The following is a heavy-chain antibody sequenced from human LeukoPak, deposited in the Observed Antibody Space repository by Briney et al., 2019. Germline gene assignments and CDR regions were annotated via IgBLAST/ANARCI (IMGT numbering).Heavy chain of an antibody. J-gene: IGHJ6*02. CDR1: GASISSYH. CDR3: ARRNYDFWSDYGLDV. CDR2: IYYVGST. D-gene: IGHD3-3*01. V-gene: IGHV4-59*01. Sequence: SETLSLTCTVSGASISSYHWNWIRQSPGKGLEWIGFIYYVGSTHYSPSLNSRVTMSVDTSKNQISLRLSSVSAADTAIYYCARRNYDFWSDYGLDVWGQGTPVTVSS.